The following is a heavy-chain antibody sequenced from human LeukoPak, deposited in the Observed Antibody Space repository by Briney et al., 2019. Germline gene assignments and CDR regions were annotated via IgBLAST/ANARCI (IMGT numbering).Heavy chain of an antibody. CDR1: GGSISSSSYS. V-gene: IGHV4-39*01. Sequence: SETLSLTCTVSGGSISSSSYSWGWIRQPPGKGLEWIGSIYYSGSTYYNPSLKSRVTISVDTSKNQFSLKLSSVTAADTAVYYCARRTATGTTDYWGQGTLVTVSS. D-gene: IGHD1-1*01. CDR3: ARRTATGTTDY. J-gene: IGHJ4*02. CDR2: IYYSGST.